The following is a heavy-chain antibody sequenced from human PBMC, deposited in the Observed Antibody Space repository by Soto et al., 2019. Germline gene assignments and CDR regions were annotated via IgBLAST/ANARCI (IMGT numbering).Heavy chain of an antibody. CDR1: GFTFSSYS. Sequence: PGGSLRLSCAASGFTFSSYSMNWVRQAPGKGLEWVSSISSSSSYIYYADSVKGRFTISRDNAKNSLYLQMNSLRAEDTAVYYCARVVVPAALNWFDPWGQGTLVTVSS. D-gene: IGHD2-2*01. CDR2: ISSSSSYI. J-gene: IGHJ5*02. CDR3: ARVVVPAALNWFDP. V-gene: IGHV3-21*01.